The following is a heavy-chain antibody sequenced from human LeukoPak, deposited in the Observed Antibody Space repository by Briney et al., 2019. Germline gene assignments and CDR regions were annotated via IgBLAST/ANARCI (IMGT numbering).Heavy chain of an antibody. V-gene: IGHV3-7*01. J-gene: IGHJ5*02. CDR3: ARRGTYQNWFDP. D-gene: IGHD3-16*01. CDR2: IKDDGSEK. CDR1: TFTFSSYW. Sequence: GGSLRLSCAASTFTFSSYWMSWVRQAPGKGLEWVATIKDDGSEKYYVDSVSGRFTISRDNAKNSLYLQMNSLRAEDTAVYYCARRGTYQNWFDPWGQGTLVTGSS.